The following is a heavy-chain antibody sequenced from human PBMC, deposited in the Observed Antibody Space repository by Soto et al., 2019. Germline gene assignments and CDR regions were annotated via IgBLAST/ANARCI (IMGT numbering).Heavy chain of an antibody. CDR2: VWYDGSNK. J-gene: IGHJ3*02. Sequence: ESGGGVVQPGRSLRLSCRASGFIFSNYGMHWVRQAAGKGLEWVAVVWYDGSNKYYADSVKGRFTISRDNSKSTLYLQMSSLRAEDTALYYCARAGDTSLGNRELGAFDIWGQGTKVTVSS. CDR3: ARAGDTSLGNRELGAFDI. V-gene: IGHV3-33*01. D-gene: IGHD2-21*01. CDR1: GFIFSNYG.